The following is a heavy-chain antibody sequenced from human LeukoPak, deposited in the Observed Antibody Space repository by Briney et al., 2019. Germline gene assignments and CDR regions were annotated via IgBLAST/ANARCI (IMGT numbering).Heavy chain of an antibody. CDR1: GYTFTDCY. D-gene: IGHD5-12*01. CDR2: ISAYNGNT. V-gene: IGHV1-18*04. Sequence: ASVKVSCKASGYTFTDCYLHWVRQAPGQGLEWMGWISAYNGNTNYAQKLQGRVTMTTDTSTSTAYMELRSLRYDDTAVYYCVRDPFFSSGSGYDLDYWGQGTLVTVSS. J-gene: IGHJ4*02. CDR3: VRDPFFSSGSGYDLDY.